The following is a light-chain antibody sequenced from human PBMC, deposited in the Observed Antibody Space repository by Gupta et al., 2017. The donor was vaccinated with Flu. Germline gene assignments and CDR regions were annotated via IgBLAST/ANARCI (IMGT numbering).Light chain of an antibody. V-gene: IGKV3-20*01. CDR1: QSVSSGY. J-gene: IGKJ2*01. CDR2: GAY. CDR3: QEYGTYT. Sequence: SPATLSLSPGERATRSCRDSQSVSSGYLDWYQQKAGQAPRLLIYGAYSRDTGIPDSFSGSGSGTDFTLTSSRLETEDFAVYYCQEYGTYTFGQGTKLEIK.